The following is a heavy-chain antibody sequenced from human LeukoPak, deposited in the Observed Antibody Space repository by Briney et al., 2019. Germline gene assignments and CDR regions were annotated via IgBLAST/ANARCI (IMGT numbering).Heavy chain of an antibody. CDR3: AKGPNYDILTGWRKTYNGFDV. J-gene: IGHJ3*01. CDR2: IRYDGSNK. D-gene: IGHD3-9*01. CDR1: GFTFSSYG. V-gene: IGHV3-30*02. Sequence: GGSLRLSCAASGFTFSSYGMHWVRQAPGKGLEWVAFIRYDGSNKYYADSVKGRFTISRDNSKNTLYLQMNSLRAEDTAVYYCAKGPNYDILTGWRKTYNGFDVWGQGTMVTVSS.